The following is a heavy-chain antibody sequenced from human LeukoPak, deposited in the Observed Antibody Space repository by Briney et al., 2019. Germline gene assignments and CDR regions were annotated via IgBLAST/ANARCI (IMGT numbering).Heavy chain of an antibody. CDR3: AKDREVLAYCGGDCFQSGVDY. Sequence: PGGSLRLSCAASGFTFSSYGMHWVRQAPGKGLEWEAFIRYDGSNKYYADSVKGRFTISRDNSKNTLYLQMNSLRAEDTAVYYCAKDREVLAYCGGDCFQSGVDYWGQGTLVTVSS. V-gene: IGHV3-30*02. CDR1: GFTFSSYG. D-gene: IGHD2-21*02. J-gene: IGHJ4*02. CDR2: IRYDGSNK.